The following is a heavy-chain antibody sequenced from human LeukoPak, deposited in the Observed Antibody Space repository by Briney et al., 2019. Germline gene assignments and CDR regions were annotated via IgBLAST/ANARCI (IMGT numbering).Heavy chain of an antibody. Sequence: GGSLRLSCAVSGFTFSNYGMHWVRQAPGKGLEWVAVVSYDGSAKHYGDSVKGRFTISRDNSKNTLYLQMNSLRADDTAVYFCAKESTIRVAASLDYWGQGTLVTVSS. D-gene: IGHD6-19*01. CDR1: GFTFSNYG. V-gene: IGHV3-30*18. CDR2: VSYDGSAK. J-gene: IGHJ4*02. CDR3: AKESTIRVAASLDY.